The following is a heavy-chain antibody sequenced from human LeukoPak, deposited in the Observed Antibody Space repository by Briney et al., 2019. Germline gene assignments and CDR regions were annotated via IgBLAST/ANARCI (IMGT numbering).Heavy chain of an antibody. CDR1: GFTFSSYA. Sequence: PGGSLRLSCAASGFTFSSYAMSWVRQAPGKGLEWVSAISGSGGSTYYGDSVKGRFTISRDNSKNTLYLQMNSLRAEDTAVYYCAKSVAGGDDAFDIWGQGTMVTVSS. D-gene: IGHD2-21*01. V-gene: IGHV3-23*01. CDR2: ISGSGGST. CDR3: AKSVAGGDDAFDI. J-gene: IGHJ3*02.